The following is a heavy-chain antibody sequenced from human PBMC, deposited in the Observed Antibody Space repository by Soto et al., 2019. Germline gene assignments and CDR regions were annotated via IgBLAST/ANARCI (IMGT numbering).Heavy chain of an antibody. D-gene: IGHD6-19*01. J-gene: IGHJ6*02. CDR1: GFTFSSYA. CDR3: AKAVYSSDWQSGMAV. CDR2: IAYDGSNK. V-gene: IGHV3-30-3*02. Sequence: QVQLVESGGGVVQPGRSLRLSCAASGFTFSSYAMHWVRQAPGKGLEWVAVIAYDGSNKYYADSVKGRFTISRDNSKNMQYLKMNSLRAEDTAVYYCAKAVYSSDWQSGMAVWGQGTTVTVSS.